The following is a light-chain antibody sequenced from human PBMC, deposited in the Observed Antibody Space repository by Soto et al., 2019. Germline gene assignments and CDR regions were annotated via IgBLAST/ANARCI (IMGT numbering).Light chain of an antibody. CDR3: AAWDDSLSGVL. V-gene: IGLV1-47*01. CDR1: TSNIGNNY. Sequence: QSVLTQPPSASGTPVQRVTISCSGSTSNIGNNYVYWYQQLPRTAPKLLIYRNNQRPSGVPDRFSGSKSGTSGSLVISGLRSEDEADYYCAAWDDSLSGVLFGGGTKLTVL. J-gene: IGLJ2*01. CDR2: RNN.